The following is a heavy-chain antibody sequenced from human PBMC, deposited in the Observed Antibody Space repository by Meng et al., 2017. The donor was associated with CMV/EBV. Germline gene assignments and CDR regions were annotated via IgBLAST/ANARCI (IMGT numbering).Heavy chain of an antibody. CDR2: IKQDGSEK. Sequence: GGSLRLSCAASGFTFSSYWMSGVRQAPGKGREWVANIKQDGSEKYYVDSVKGRFTISRDNAKNSLYLQMNSLRAEDTAVYYCARDLGDYYDSSGYYYFPAGRGNFDYWGQGTLVTVSS. CDR3: ARDLGDYYDSSGYYYFPAGRGNFDY. CDR1: GFTFSSYW. J-gene: IGHJ4*02. V-gene: IGHV3-7*01. D-gene: IGHD3-22*01.